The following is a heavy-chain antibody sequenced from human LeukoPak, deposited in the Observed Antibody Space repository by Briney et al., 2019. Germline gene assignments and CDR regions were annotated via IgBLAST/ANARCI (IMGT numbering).Heavy chain of an antibody. D-gene: IGHD2-2*01. V-gene: IGHV3-74*01. CDR3: ARDSVVVVPAAAENYYYYYYMDV. J-gene: IGHJ6*03. CDR2: INSDGSST. CDR1: GFTFSSYW. Sequence: GGSLRLSCAASGFTFSSYWMHWVRQAPGKGLVWVSRINSDGSSTSYADSVKGRFTISRDNAKNTLYLQMNSLRAEDTAVYYCARDSVVVVPAAAENYYYYYYMDVWGKGTTVTISS.